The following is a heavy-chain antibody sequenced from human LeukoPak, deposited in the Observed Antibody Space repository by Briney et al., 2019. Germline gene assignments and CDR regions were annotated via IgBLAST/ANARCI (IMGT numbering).Heavy chain of an antibody. CDR1: GFTFSSYA. Sequence: GRSLRLSCAASGFTFSSYAMHWVRQAPGKGLEWVAVISYDGSNKYYADSVKGRFTISRDNSKNTLYLQMNSLRAEDTAVYYCARAPTGNWFDPWGQGTLVTVSS. CDR3: ARAPTGNWFDP. V-gene: IGHV3-30-3*01. J-gene: IGHJ5*02. D-gene: IGHD4-17*01. CDR2: ISYDGSNK.